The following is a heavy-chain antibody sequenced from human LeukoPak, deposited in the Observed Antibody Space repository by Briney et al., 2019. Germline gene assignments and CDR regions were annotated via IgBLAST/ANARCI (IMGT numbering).Heavy chain of an antibody. D-gene: IGHD6-25*01. Sequence: GGSLRLSCAASGLTFSNYAMMWLRQAPGKGLEWVSAITGSGGWALYADSVKGRFTISRDNAKNTLYLQMNSLRAEDTAVYYCARDLYSSADYWGQGTLVTVSS. CDR1: GLTFSNYA. V-gene: IGHV3-23*01. CDR3: ARDLYSSADY. J-gene: IGHJ4*02. CDR2: ITGSGGWA.